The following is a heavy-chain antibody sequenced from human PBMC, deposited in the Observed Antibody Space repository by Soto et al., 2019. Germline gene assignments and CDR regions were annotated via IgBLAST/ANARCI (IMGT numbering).Heavy chain of an antibody. CDR1: GFPFSTYA. Sequence: GGSLRLSCAASGFPFSTYAMSWVRQAPGKGLEWVSTINNSGGGTYSPDSMKGRFTISRDNSKNTLYLQMNSLRAEDTAVYYCARVMTVAGFYFDYWGQGILVSVSS. V-gene: IGHV3-23*01. CDR3: ARVMTVAGFYFDY. J-gene: IGHJ4*02. CDR2: INNSGGGT. D-gene: IGHD6-19*01.